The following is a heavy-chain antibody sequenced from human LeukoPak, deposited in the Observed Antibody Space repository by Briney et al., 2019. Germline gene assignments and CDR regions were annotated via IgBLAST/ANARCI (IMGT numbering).Heavy chain of an antibody. D-gene: IGHD3-10*01. Sequence: KPSETLSLTCAVYGGSFSGYYWSWIRQPPGKGLEWIGEINHSGSTNYNPSLKSRVTVSVDTSKNQFSLKLSSVTAADTAVYYCARERITMVRGVNYPPPARTYYFDYWGQGTLVTVSS. CDR3: ARERITMVRGVNYPPPARTYYFDY. CDR2: INHSGST. V-gene: IGHV4-34*01. J-gene: IGHJ4*02. CDR1: GGSFSGYY.